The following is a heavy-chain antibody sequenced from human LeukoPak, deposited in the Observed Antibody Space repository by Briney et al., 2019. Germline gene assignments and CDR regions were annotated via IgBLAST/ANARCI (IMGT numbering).Heavy chain of an antibody. CDR3: VRAGSSRPFDY. Sequence: GASLRLSCAASGFTFTSYWMHWVRQGPGKGLEWVSRLSPDGSKTAYADSVKGRFTISRDNAKSTLFLQMNSLRAEDTAVYYCVRAGSSRPFDYWGQGTLVTVSS. J-gene: IGHJ4*02. CDR1: GFTFTSYW. D-gene: IGHD1-26*01. CDR2: LSPDGSKT. V-gene: IGHV3-74*01.